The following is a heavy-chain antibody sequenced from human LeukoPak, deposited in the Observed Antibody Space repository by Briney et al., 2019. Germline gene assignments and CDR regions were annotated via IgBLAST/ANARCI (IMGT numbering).Heavy chain of an antibody. J-gene: IGHJ4*02. D-gene: IGHD3-10*01. Sequence: PSETLSLTCTVSGGSISSSSYFWAWIRQPPGKGLEWIGEINHSGSTNYNPSLKSRVTISVDTSKNQFSLKLSSVTAADTAVYYCARDRTYYYGSGSYTKQSPFDYWGQGTLVTVSS. CDR1: GGSISSSSYF. V-gene: IGHV4-39*07. CDR3: ARDRTYYYGSGSYTKQSPFDY. CDR2: INHSGST.